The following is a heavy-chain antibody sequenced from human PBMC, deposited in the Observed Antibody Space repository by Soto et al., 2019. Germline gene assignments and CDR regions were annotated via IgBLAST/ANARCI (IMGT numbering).Heavy chain of an antibody. CDR3: VRGRGFMSRNALDL. CDR1: GGSFRGYY. CDR2: INHSGSR. J-gene: IGHJ3*01. Sequence: QVQLQRWGAGLLRPSETLSPTCAVYGGSFRGYYWTWLRQSPGRGLEWIGEINHSGSRNSNPSLKSRLTISVDTSRTQFSMTLTSGTAADAAVYYCVRGRGFMSRNALDLWGQGTRVIVSS. V-gene: IGHV4-34*01.